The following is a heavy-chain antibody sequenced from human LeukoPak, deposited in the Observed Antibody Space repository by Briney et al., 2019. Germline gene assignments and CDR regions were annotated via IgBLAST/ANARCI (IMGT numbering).Heavy chain of an antibody. CDR2: IYYSGST. CDR3: ARHPYQLLWLSWFDP. CDR1: GGSSSSSRYY. V-gene: IGHV4-39*01. J-gene: IGHJ5*02. D-gene: IGHD2-2*01. Sequence: SETLSLTCTVSGGSSSSSRYYWGWIRQPPGKGLEWIGSIYYSGSTYYNPSLKSRVTISVDTSKNQFSLKLSSVTAADTAVYFCARHPYQLLWLSWFDPWGQGTLVTVSS.